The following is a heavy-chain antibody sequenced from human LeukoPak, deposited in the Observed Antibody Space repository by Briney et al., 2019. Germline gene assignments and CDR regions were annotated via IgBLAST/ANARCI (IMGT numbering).Heavy chain of an antibody. CDR3: AKDKVAGLGGYFDY. CDR1: GFTFDDYN. V-gene: IGHV3-43*01. CDR2: ISWDGGRT. J-gene: IGHJ4*02. D-gene: IGHD6-19*01. Sequence: GGSLRLSCAASGFTFDDYNMHWVRHAPGKGLEWVSLISWDGGRTYYADSVKGRFTISRDNSKNSLYLQMNSLRTEDTALYYCAKDKVAGLGGYFDYWGQGTLVTVSS.